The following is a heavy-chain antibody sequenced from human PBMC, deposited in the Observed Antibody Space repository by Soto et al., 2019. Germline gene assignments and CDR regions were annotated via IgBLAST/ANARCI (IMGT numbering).Heavy chain of an antibody. Sequence: QVQLVQSGAEVKKPGSSVKVSCKASGGTFSSYTISWVRQAPGQGLEWMGRIIPILGRANYAQKFQGRVTLRAYNSTSTAHMELSRPSSEDTAVYDCARAVGWCGESQWFDPWGQGTLVTVSS. V-gene: IGHV1-69*08. CDR1: GGTFSSYT. CDR3: ARAVGWCGESQWFDP. CDR2: IIPILGRA. J-gene: IGHJ5*02. D-gene: IGHD3-10*01.